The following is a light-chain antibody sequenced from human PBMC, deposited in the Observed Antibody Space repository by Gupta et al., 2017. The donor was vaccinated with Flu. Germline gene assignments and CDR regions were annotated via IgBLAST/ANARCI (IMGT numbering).Light chain of an antibody. CDR3: HWIDDSGTYWV. Sequence: SSELTQPPSVSVSPGQTARITCSGDTMANQYAYWFQQKPGQAPRLVIFKDTERPSGIPERCSGSNSGTTATLTISGVQTEDDADDYCHWIDDSGTYWVFGGGTKLTVL. CDR2: KDT. CDR1: TMANQY. V-gene: IGLV3-25*02. J-gene: IGLJ3*02.